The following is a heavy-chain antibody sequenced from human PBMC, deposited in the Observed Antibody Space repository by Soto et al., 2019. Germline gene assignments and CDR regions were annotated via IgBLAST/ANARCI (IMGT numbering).Heavy chain of an antibody. J-gene: IGHJ5*02. Sequence: TLSLTCSVSGAALNSGNYYWSWIRQVPGKGLEWIGHIYVTGAVDYNPSLRDRITISQDTSERQFSLNLRLVTAADTAVYYCARLRIATNNYKWFDPWGQGTLVGVSA. D-gene: IGHD2-21*01. CDR1: GAALNSGNYY. CDR2: IYVTGAV. V-gene: IGHV4-31*03. CDR3: ARLRIATNNYKWFDP.